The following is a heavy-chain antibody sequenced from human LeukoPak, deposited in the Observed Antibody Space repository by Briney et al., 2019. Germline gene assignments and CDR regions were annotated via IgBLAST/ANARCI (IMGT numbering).Heavy chain of an antibody. CDR2: IYYSGST. Sequence: SETLSLTCTVSGGSISSGDYYWSWIRQPPGKGLEWIGYIYYSGSTYYNPSLKSRVTISVDTSKNQFSLKLSSVTAADTAVYYCARRVKTGTTNPPFFDYWGQGTLVTVSS. J-gene: IGHJ4*02. D-gene: IGHD1-1*01. CDR3: ARRVKTGTTNPPFFDY. CDR1: GGSISSGDYY. V-gene: IGHV4-30-4*01.